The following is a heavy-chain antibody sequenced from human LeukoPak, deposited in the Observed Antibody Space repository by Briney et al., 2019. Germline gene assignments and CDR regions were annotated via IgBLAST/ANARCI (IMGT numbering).Heavy chain of an antibody. J-gene: IGHJ6*02. V-gene: IGHV4-34*01. D-gene: IGHD3-3*01. CDR2: INHSGST. Sequence: SETLSLTCAVYGGSFSGYYWSWIRQPPGKGLEWIGEINHSGSTNYNPSLKSRVTISVDTSKNQFSLKLSSVTAADTAVYYCARGGISAVDGVVIKYYYYYYGMDAWGQGTTVTVSS. CDR3: ARGGISAVDGVVIKYYYYYYGMDA. CDR1: GGSFSGYY.